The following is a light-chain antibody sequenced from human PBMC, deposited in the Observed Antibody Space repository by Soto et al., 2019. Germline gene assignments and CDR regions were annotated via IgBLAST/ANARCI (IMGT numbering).Light chain of an antibody. CDR1: QSISSW. CDR3: QQYNSYSWP. J-gene: IGKJ1*01. Sequence: DVQMPQSPSTLSASVGDRVTITCRASQSISSWLAWYQQKPGKAPKLLIYKASSLESGVPSRFSGSGSGTEFTLTISSLQPDDFATYYCQQYNSYSWPFGQGTKVDIK. V-gene: IGKV1-5*03. CDR2: KAS.